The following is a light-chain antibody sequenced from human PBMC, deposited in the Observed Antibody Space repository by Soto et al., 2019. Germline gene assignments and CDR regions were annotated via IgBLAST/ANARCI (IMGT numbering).Light chain of an antibody. CDR2: SND. CDR3: AAWHDSLKGWV. CDR1: SSNIGSNP. Sequence: QSVLTQPPSASGTPGQTVTISCSGSSSNIGSNPVNWYRQLPGTAPKLLIYSNDQRPSGVPDRFSGSKSGTSASLAISGLQSEDEADCYCAAWHDSLKGWVFGGGTKLPVL. V-gene: IGLV1-44*01. J-gene: IGLJ3*02.